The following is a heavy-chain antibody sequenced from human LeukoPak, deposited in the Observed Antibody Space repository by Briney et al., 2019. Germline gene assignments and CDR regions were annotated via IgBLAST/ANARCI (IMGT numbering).Heavy chain of an antibody. J-gene: IGHJ4*02. Sequence: ASVKVSCKASGYTFTTYGINWVRQAPGQGLEWMGWISPYNGNTNYAQNLQGRVTLTTDTSTTTAYMELRSLRSDDTAVYYCARGNILTAYYNDYWGQGTLVTVSS. CDR3: ARGNILTAYYNDY. V-gene: IGHV1-18*01. D-gene: IGHD3-9*01. CDR1: GYTFTTYG. CDR2: ISPYNGNT.